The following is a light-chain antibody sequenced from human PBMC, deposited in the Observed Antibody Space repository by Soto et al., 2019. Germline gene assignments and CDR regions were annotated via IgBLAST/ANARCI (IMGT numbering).Light chain of an antibody. J-gene: IGKJ2*01. Sequence: EIVLTQSPGTLSLSPGEGATLSCRGSQSVSSSLLAWFQQKPGQAPRLLIHDVSSRATGIPDRFSGSGSGTDFTLSISRLEPEDFAVYYCHQYGSSPLTFGQGTKLEIK. CDR3: HQYGSSPLT. V-gene: IGKV3-20*01. CDR1: QSVSSSL. CDR2: DVS.